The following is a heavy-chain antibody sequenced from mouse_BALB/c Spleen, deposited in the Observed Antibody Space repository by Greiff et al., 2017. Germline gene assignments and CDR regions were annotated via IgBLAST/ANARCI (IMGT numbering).Heavy chain of an antibody. D-gene: IGHD2-1*01. Sequence: VQLKESGPELVKPGASVKMSCKASGYTFTSYVMHWVKQKPGQGLEWIGYINPYNDGTKYNEKFKGKATLTSDKSSSTAYMELSSLTSEDSAVYYCARRNGNYGSAMDYWGQGTSVTVSS. CDR2: INPYNDGT. CDR3: ARRNGNYGSAMDY. CDR1: GYTFTSYV. J-gene: IGHJ4*01. V-gene: IGHV1-14*01.